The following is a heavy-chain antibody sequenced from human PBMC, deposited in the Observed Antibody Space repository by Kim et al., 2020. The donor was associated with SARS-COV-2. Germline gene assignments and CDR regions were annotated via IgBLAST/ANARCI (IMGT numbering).Heavy chain of an antibody. CDR2: IYYSGST. CDR1: GGSISSGDYY. Sequence: SETLSHTCTVFGGSISSGDYYWSWIRQPPGKGLEWIGYIYYSGSTYYNPSLKSRVTISVDTSKNQFSLKLSSVTAADTAVYYCARGSITMVRGEVDYWGQGTLVTVSS. D-gene: IGHD3-10*01. CDR3: ARGSITMVRGEVDY. J-gene: IGHJ4*02. V-gene: IGHV4-30-4*01.